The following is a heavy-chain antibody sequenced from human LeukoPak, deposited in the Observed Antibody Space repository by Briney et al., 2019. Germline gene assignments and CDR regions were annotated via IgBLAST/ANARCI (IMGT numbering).Heavy chain of an antibody. CDR1: CDSVSRSDSY. CDR3: ARRRYYGGSGYLE. Sequence: SETLSLTRSASCDSVSRSDSYWDWIRQPPGKGLQWIGTIYYSGRTYYSPSLKSRVAMSVDTSNNQFSLNLWSVTAADTAVYYCARRRYYGGSGYLEWGQGTLLSVSS. V-gene: IGHV4-39*01. J-gene: IGHJ1*01. D-gene: IGHD3-22*01. CDR2: IYYSGRT.